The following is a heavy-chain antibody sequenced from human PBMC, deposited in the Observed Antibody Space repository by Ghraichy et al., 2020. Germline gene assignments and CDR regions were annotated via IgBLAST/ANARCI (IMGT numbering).Heavy chain of an antibody. CDR3: ARDHPDYYGSGSRVYYYYYMDV. CDR1: GGSISSYY. V-gene: IGHV4-59*01. D-gene: IGHD3-10*01. J-gene: IGHJ6*03. Sequence: SETLSLTCTVSGGSISSYYWSWIRQPPGKGLEWIGYIYYSESTNYNPSLKSRVTISVDTSKNQFSLKLSSVTAADTAVYYCARDHPDYYGSGSRVYYYYYMDVWGKGTTVTVSS. CDR2: IYYSEST.